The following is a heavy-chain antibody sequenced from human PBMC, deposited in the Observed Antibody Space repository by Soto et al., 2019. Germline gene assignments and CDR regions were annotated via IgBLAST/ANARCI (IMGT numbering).Heavy chain of an antibody. CDR3: ARNRHYHGLGPFDY. J-gene: IGHJ4*02. CDR1: GFTLSSFA. V-gene: IGHV3-23*01. Sequence: DVQLLESGGGLIQSGGSLRLSCGASGFTLSSFAMSWVRQAPGKGLEWVSGISGTGTHTYYADSVKGRFTISGDNSKNTLYLVMNSLRVEDTAVYYCARNRHYHGLGPFDYWGQGTLVTVSS. D-gene: IGHD3-10*01. CDR2: ISGTGTHT.